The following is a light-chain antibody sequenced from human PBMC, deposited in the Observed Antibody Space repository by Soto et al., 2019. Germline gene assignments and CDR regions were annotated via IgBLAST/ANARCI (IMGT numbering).Light chain of an antibody. CDR2: DVT. CDR3: SSFAGAPVI. CDR1: SSDVGGYNY. Sequence: QSALTQPASVSGSPGQSITISCTGTSSDVGGYNYVSWYQQHPGKAPKLMIYDVTNRPSGVSNRFSGSKSGNTASLTISGLQAEDEADYYCSSFAGAPVIFGGGTKVTVL. J-gene: IGLJ2*01. V-gene: IGLV2-14*01.